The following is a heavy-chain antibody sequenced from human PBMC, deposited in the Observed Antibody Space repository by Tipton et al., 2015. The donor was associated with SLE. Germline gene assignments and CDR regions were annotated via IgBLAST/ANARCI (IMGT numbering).Heavy chain of an antibody. J-gene: IGHJ4*02. D-gene: IGHD6-19*01. CDR2: ISYSGST. CDR3: ARGGYSSGWYGDYFVY. Sequence: TLSLTCTVSGDTIRVHYWSWIRQPPGKGLEWIGYISYSGSTNYSPSLKSRVTISLDTSKTQFSLKLRSVTAADTAIYYCARGGYSSGWYGDYFVYCGQGTLVTVSS. V-gene: IGHV4-59*11. CDR1: GDTIRVHY.